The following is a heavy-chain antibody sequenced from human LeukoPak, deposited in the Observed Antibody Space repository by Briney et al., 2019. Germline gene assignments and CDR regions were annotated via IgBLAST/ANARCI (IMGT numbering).Heavy chain of an antibody. CDR3: ATLQMEAATFDY. CDR1: GYRFTSIW. Sequence: GESLKISCKGFGYRFTSIWIGWVRQMPGKGLEWMAIIYPGDSDTRYSPSFQGQVTISADKSISTAYLQWSSLKASDTAMYYCATLQMEAATFDYWGQGTLVTVSS. J-gene: IGHJ4*02. CDR2: IYPGDSDT. V-gene: IGHV5-51*01. D-gene: IGHD2-15*01.